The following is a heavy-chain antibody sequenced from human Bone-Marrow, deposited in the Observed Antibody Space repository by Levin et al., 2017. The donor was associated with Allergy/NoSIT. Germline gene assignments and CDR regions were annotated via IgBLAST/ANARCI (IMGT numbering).Heavy chain of an antibody. J-gene: IGHJ4*02. D-gene: IGHD3-22*01. CDR1: GFTFGDYA. CDR3: TRGGYYDSSGYPFEDY. Sequence: GGSLRLSCTASGFTFGDYAMSWFRQAPGKGLEWVGFIRSKTYGGTTEYAASVKGRFTISRDDSKSIGYLQMNSLKTEDTAVYYCTRGGYYDSSGYPFEDYWGQGTLVTVSS. V-gene: IGHV3-49*03. CDR2: IRSKTYGGTT.